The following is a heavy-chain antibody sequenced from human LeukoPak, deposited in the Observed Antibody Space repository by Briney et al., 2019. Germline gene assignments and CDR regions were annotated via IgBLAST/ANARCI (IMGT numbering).Heavy chain of an antibody. V-gene: IGHV4-59*08. Sequence: PSETLSLTCTVSGGSISSYYWSWIRQPPGKGLEWIGYIYYSGSTNYSPSLKSRVTISVDTSKNRFSLKLSSVTAADTAVYYCARQMTYYDFWSGYLDHFDYWGQGTLVTVSS. CDR2: IYYSGST. CDR3: ARQMTYYDFWSGYLDHFDY. D-gene: IGHD3-3*01. CDR1: GGSISSYY. J-gene: IGHJ4*02.